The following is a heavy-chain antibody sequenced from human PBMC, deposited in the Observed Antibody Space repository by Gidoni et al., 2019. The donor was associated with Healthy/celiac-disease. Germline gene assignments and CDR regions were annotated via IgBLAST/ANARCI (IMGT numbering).Heavy chain of an antibody. Sequence: QVQLQESGPGLVKPSETLSLTCTVSGGSISSYYWSWIRQPPGKGLEWIGYIYYSGSTNYNPSLKSRVTISVDTSKNQCSLKLSSVTAADTAVYYCARRAPYGDYLDYWGQGTLVTVSS. CDR3: ARRAPYGDYLDY. J-gene: IGHJ4*02. CDR2: IYYSGST. D-gene: IGHD4-17*01. V-gene: IGHV4-59*01. CDR1: GGSISSYY.